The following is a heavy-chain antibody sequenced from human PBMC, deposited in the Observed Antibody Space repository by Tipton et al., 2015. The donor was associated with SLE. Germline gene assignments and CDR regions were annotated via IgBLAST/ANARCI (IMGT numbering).Heavy chain of an antibody. V-gene: IGHV4-38-2*02. J-gene: IGHJ4*02. CDR1: DYSITIGNY. D-gene: IGHD3-3*01. Sequence: TLSLTCTVSDYSITIGNYWGWIRQPPGKGLEWIGSIYHRGNSYYNPSLKSRVTISVDTSKNQFSLRLRSVTAADTAVYYCARVATVFGVARILDYWGQGTLVTVSS. CDR2: IYHRGNS. CDR3: ARVATVFGVARILDY.